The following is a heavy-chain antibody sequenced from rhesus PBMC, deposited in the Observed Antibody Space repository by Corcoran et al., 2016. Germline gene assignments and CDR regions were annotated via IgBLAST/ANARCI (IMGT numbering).Heavy chain of an antibody. V-gene: IGHV4S14*01. Sequence: QVQLQESGPRLVKPLETSSLTCAVSGYSTSSNTSNWIRQPPGKGLEWIWSIYGSGGSKSLNTSLKSRVTLSVDTSKNQFSLKLSSVTAADTAVYYCARGRDYYSGSYYGLDSWGQGVVVTVSS. D-gene: IGHD3-16*01. J-gene: IGHJ6*01. CDR3: ARGRDYYSGSYYGLDS. CDR2: IYGSGGSK. CDR1: GYSTSSNT.